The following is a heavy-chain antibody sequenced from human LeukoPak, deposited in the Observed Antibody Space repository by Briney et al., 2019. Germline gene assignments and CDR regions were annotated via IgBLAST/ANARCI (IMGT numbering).Heavy chain of an antibody. CDR3: ARGITYYYDSSGYYYGYYFDY. CDR1: GYTFTSYY. CDR2: MNPNSGNT. J-gene: IGHJ4*02. V-gene: IGHV1-8*02. D-gene: IGHD3-22*01. Sequence: ASVKVSCKASGYTFTSYYMHWVRQATGQGLEWMGWMNPNSGNTGYAQKFQGRVTMTRNTSISTAYMELSSLRSEDTAVYYCARGITYYYDSSGYYYGYYFDYWGQGTLVTVSS.